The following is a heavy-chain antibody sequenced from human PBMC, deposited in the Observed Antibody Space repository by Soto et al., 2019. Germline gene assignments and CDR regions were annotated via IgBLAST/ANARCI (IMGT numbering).Heavy chain of an antibody. CDR1: GFTFSSYS. CDR3: ARMTAYDSSEYSCY. D-gene: IGHD3-22*01. CDR2: ISSSSSYI. V-gene: IGHV3-21*03. Sequence: EVQLVESGGGLVKPGGSLRLSCAASGFTFSSYSMNWVRQAPGKGLEWVSSISSSSSYIYYADSVKGRFTISRDNAKNALYLSMNSLRAEDTAVYYCARMTAYDSSEYSCYWSQGTLVTVSS. J-gene: IGHJ4*02.